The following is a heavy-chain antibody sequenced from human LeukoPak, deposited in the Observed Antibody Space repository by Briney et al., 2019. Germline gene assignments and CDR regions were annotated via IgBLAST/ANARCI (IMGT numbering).Heavy chain of an antibody. CDR1: GGSVSSYY. J-gene: IGHJ2*01. Sequence: PSETLSLTCTVSGGSVSSYYWSWIRQPPGKGLEWIGYNYNSENTKYNSSLESRVTISVDTSKNQFFLKLSSVTAADTAVYYCARFHSGPSGWYVLWYFDLWGRGTLVTVSS. CDR3: ARFHSGPSGWYVLWYFDL. CDR2: NYNSENT. D-gene: IGHD6-19*01. V-gene: IGHV4-4*09.